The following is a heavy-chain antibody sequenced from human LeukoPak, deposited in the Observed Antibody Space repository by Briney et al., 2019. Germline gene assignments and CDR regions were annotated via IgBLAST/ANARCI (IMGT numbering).Heavy chain of an antibody. CDR3: ARARGYYYDFDY. D-gene: IGHD3-22*01. CDR1: GGSVTSSYY. V-gene: IGHV4-61*03. Sequence: SETLSLTCTVSGGSVTSSYYWSWIRQPPRKGLEWIGYVSISGTKYNPSLKSRVTISVDTSKNHFSLKLSSVTAADTAVYYCARARGYYYDFDYWGQGALLTVSS. CDR2: VSISGT. J-gene: IGHJ4*02.